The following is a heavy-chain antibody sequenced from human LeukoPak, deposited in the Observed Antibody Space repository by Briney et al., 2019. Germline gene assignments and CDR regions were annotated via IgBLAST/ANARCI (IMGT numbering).Heavy chain of an antibody. CDR3: ARENLAEDCGGDCNPAS. D-gene: IGHD2-21*02. CDR2: IYYSGST. J-gene: IGHJ5*02. V-gene: IGHV4-39*07. CDR1: GHSISGSTYY. Sequence: SETLSLTCTVSGHSISGSTYYWGWIRQPPGKGLEWIGNIYYSGSTYYNPSLKSRVTISLDTSKNQFSLKLSSVTAADTAVYYCARENLAEDCGGDCNPASWGQGTLVTVSS.